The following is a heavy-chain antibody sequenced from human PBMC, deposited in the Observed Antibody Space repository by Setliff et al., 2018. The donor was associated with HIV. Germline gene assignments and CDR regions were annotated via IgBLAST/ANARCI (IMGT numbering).Heavy chain of an antibody. CDR3: ARLGYVTFDFDY. CDR2: IYTSGST. J-gene: IGHJ4*02. D-gene: IGHD3-16*01. Sequence: PSETLSLTCTVSGGSISSYYWSWIRQPAGKGLEWIGRIYTSGSTNYNPSLKSRVTISVDTSKKQFSLKLSSVTAADTAVYFCARLGYVTFDFDYWGQGTLVTVSS. CDR1: GGSISSYY. V-gene: IGHV4-4*07.